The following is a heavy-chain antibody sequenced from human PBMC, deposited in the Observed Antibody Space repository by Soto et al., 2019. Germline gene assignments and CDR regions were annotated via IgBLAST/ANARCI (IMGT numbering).Heavy chain of an antibody. D-gene: IGHD2-2*01. CDR1: GGMFYSSA. V-gene: IGHV1-69*13. Sequence: SVKVSCKASGGMFYSSAINWVRQAPGQGLEWMGGIVPMNGSPKYAQEFLVRVTISADASATTAYMDLSGLKSEDTAVYYCSFAPNWTYQLTRHWRRGTQVTVSS. J-gene: IGHJ4*02. CDR2: IVPMNGSP. CDR3: SFAPNWTYQLTRH.